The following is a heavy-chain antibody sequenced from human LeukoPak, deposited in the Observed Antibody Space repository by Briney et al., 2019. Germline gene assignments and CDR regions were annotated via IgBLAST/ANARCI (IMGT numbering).Heavy chain of an antibody. Sequence: GGSLRLSCAASGFTFSSYSMNWVRQAPGKGLEWVSYISSSSSTIYYADSEKGRFTISRDNAKNSLYLQMNSLRDEDSAVYYCASLGIHDSSGYYYRSFDYWGQGTLVTVSS. V-gene: IGHV3-48*02. CDR1: GFTFSSYS. CDR3: ASLGIHDSSGYYYRSFDY. J-gene: IGHJ4*02. CDR2: ISSSSSTI. D-gene: IGHD3-22*01.